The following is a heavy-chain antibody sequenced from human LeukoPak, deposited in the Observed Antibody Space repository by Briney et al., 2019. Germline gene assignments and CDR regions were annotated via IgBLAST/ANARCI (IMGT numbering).Heavy chain of an antibody. D-gene: IGHD2-15*01. V-gene: IGHV6-1*01. CDR3: ARDIVVVAATNYFDY. Sequence: SQTLSLTCAISGESVCSNSAAWNWIRQSPSRGLECLGRTYYRSKWYNDYAVSVKSRITINPDTSKNQFSLQLNSVTPEDTAVYYCARDIVVVAATNYFDYWGQGTLVTVSS. CDR1: GESVCSNSAA. CDR2: TYYRSKWYN. J-gene: IGHJ4*02.